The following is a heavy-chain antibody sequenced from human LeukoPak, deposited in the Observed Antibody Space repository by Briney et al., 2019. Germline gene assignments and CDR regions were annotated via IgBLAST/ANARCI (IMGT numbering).Heavy chain of an antibody. Sequence: GESLKISCKGSGYSFTSYWIGWVRQMPGKGLEWMGIIYPGDSDTRYSPSFQGQVTISADKSISTAYLQWSSLKASDTAMYYCARHYHPYVSRQYYYYGMDVWGQGTTVTVSS. CDR2: IYPGDSDT. J-gene: IGHJ6*02. CDR1: GYSFTSYW. CDR3: ARHYHPYVSRQYYYYGMDV. V-gene: IGHV5-51*01. D-gene: IGHD1-14*01.